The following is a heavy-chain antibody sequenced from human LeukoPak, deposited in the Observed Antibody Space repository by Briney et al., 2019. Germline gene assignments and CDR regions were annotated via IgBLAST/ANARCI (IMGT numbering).Heavy chain of an antibody. D-gene: IGHD3-22*01. J-gene: IGHJ4*02. CDR3: AIDWRDSSGYFYYFDY. CDR1: GFTFSSYS. V-gene: IGHV3-21*01. CDR2: ISSSSGYI. Sequence: GGSLRLSCAASGFTFSSYSMNWVRQAPGKGLEWVSSISSSSGYIYYADSVKGRFTISRDNAKNSLYLQMNSLRAEDTAVYYCAIDWRDSSGYFYYFDYWGQGTLVTVSS.